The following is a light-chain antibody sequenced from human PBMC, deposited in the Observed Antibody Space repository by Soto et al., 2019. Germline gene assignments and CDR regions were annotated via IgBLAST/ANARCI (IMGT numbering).Light chain of an antibody. Sequence: QTVVTQSPSASGTPGQRVTISCSGGSSKFGGNPVDWYQQFPGTAPKLLSYDSNQRPSGVTDRFSGSKSGSSASLAITGLQAEDVAEYYCQSYDSGLSDVVFGGGTTVTVL. CDR3: QSYDSGLSDVV. V-gene: IGLV1-44*01. CDR2: DSN. J-gene: IGLJ2*01. CDR1: SSKFGGNP.